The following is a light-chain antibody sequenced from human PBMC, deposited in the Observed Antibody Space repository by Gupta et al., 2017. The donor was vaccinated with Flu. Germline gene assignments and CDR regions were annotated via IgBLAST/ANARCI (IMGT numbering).Light chain of an antibody. J-gene: IGKJ1*01. CDR2: DAS. V-gene: IGKV3-11*01. CDR3: HQRYNWPRT. CDR1: QTISSY. Sequence: EMVLTLSPATLSLSPGERATLSCRASQTISSYLAWYQQKPGQAPRLLIYDASNRATGIPARFSGSGSGTDFTLTISSLEPEDFAVYYCHQRYNWPRTFGQGTKVEIK.